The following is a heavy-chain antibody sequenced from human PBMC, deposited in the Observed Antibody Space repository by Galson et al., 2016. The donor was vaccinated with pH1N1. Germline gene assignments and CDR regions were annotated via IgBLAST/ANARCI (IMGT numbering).Heavy chain of an antibody. J-gene: IGHJ6*02. D-gene: IGHD2-15*01. CDR2: ISPNDPGT. V-gene: IGHV1-2*02. CDR1: GSTVYSQY. CDR3: AGEVVSPTRTFYLSYYGMDV. Sequence: SVKVSCKASGSTVYSQYIHWVRQAPGQGLEWMGWISPNDPGTEFSRKFQDRVTLTRDTSVKIAYMELRRLRSDDTAVYYCAGEVVSPTRTFYLSYYGMDVWGQGTTVTVSS.